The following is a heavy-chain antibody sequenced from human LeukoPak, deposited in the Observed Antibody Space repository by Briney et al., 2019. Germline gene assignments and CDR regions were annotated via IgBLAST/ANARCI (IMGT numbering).Heavy chain of an antibody. CDR1: GYTFTSYG. D-gene: IGHD3-3*01. Sequence: ASVKVSCKATGYTFTSYGISWVRQAPGQGLEWMGWISAYNGNTNYAQKPQGRVTMTTDTSTSTAYMELRSLRSDDTAVYYCARVGGWNYYYYMDVWGKGTTVTVSS. J-gene: IGHJ6*03. CDR2: ISAYNGNT. CDR3: ARVGGWNYYYYMDV. V-gene: IGHV1-18*01.